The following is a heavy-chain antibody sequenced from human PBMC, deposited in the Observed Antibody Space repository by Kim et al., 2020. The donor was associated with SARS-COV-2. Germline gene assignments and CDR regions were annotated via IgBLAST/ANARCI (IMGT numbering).Heavy chain of an antibody. D-gene: IGHD2-21*02. CDR1: GFTFSSYS. CDR3: ARGHGGNSPGWFDS. V-gene: IGHV3-21*01. CDR2: ISSSSSYI. J-gene: IGHJ5*01. Sequence: GGSLRLSCAASGFTFSSYSMNWVRQAPGKGLEWVSSISSSSSYIYYADSVKGRFTISRDNAKNSLYLQMNSLRAEDTAVYYCARGHGGNSPGWFDSWGQGTLVTVSS.